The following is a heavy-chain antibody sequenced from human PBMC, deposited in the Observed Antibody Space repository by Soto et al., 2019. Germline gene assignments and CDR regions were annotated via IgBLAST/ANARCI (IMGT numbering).Heavy chain of an antibody. V-gene: IGHV4-39*01. Sequence: QLQLQESGPGLVKPSETLSLTCTVSGGSISSSSYYWGWIHQPPGKGLEWIGSIYYSGSTYYNPSLKSRVTISVDTSKNQFSLKLSSVTAADTAVYYCARIAVAIYYYYYYMDVWGKGTTVTVSS. CDR1: GGSISSSSYY. CDR3: ARIAVAIYYYYYYMDV. D-gene: IGHD6-19*01. J-gene: IGHJ6*03. CDR2: IYYSGST.